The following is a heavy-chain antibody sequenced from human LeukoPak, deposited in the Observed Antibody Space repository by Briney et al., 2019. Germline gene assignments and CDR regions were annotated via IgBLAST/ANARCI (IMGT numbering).Heavy chain of an antibody. J-gene: IGHJ6*03. CDR3: ASGYYYDSSGYRVRRPYYYYYMDV. D-gene: IGHD3-22*01. CDR1: GGSISSGSYY. Sequence: SETLSLTCTVSGGSISSGSYYWSWIRQPAGKGLEWIGRIYTSGSTNYNPSLKSRVTISVDTSKNQFSLKLSSVTAADTAVYYCASGYYYDSSGYRVRRPYYYYYMDVWGKGTTVTISS. CDR2: IYTSGST. V-gene: IGHV4-61*02.